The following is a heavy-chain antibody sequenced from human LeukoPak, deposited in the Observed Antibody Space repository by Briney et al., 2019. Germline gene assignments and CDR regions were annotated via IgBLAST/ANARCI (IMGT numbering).Heavy chain of an antibody. V-gene: IGHV4-59*08. CDR1: GGSISSYY. D-gene: IGHD5-12*01. Sequence: SETLSLTCTVSGGSISSYYWSWIRQPPGKGLEWIGYIYYSGSTNYNPSLKSRVTISVDTSKNQFSLKLSSVTAADTAVYYCARSPGYSGSPFDLWGRGTLVTVSS. CDR2: IYYSGST. J-gene: IGHJ2*01. CDR3: ARSPGYSGSPFDL.